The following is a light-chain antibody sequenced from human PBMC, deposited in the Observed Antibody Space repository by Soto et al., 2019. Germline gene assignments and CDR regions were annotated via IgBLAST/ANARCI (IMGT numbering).Light chain of an antibody. CDR3: AAWDDSLNGPYV. V-gene: IGLV1-44*01. J-gene: IGLJ1*01. CDR1: SSNIGSNT. Sequence: QSVQTQPPSASGTPGQRVTISCSGSSSNIGSNTVNWYQQLPGTAPKLLIYSNNQRPSGVPDRFSGSKSGTSASLAISGLQSEDEADYYCAAWDDSLNGPYVFGTGTKLTVL. CDR2: SNN.